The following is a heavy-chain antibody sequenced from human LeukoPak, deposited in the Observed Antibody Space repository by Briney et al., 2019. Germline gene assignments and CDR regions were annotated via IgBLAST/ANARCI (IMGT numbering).Heavy chain of an antibody. J-gene: IGHJ5*02. D-gene: IGHD6-25*01. Sequence: GGSLRLSCAASGFTFSDYYMSWIRQAPGKGLEWVSYISSSGSTIYYADSVKGRFTISRDNSKNSLYLQMNSLRAEDTGVYYCARDQNSSGHLFDGGGEGTLVTVS. CDR2: ISSSGSTI. CDR1: GFTFSDYY. CDR3: ARDQNSSGHLFDG. V-gene: IGHV3-11*01.